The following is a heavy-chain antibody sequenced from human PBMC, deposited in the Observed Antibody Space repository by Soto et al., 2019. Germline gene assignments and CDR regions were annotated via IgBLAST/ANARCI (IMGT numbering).Heavy chain of an antibody. CDR1: GFTFSSYA. CDR2: ISGSGGST. V-gene: IGHV3-23*01. J-gene: IGHJ3*02. D-gene: IGHD2-15*01. CDR3: AKETPIYCSGGSCYSGAFDI. Sequence: GSLRLSCAASGFTFSSYAMSWVRQAPGKGLEWVSAISGSGGSTYYADSVKGRFTISRDNSKNTLYLQMNSLRAEDTAVYYCAKETPIYCSGGSCYSGAFDIRGQGTMVTVSS.